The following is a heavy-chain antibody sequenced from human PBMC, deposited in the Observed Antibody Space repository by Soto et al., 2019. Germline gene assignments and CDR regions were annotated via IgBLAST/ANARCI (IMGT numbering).Heavy chain of an antibody. J-gene: IGHJ4*02. CDR2: INPNSGGT. CDR3: ARLSSDWESTFDY. Sequence: ASVKVSCKASGYTFTGYYMHWVRQAPGQGLEWMGWINPNSGGTNYAQKFQGRVTMTRDTSISTAYMELSRLRSDDTAVYYCARLSSDWESTFDYWGQGTLVTVSS. CDR1: GYTFTGYY. V-gene: IGHV1-2*02. D-gene: IGHD1-26*01.